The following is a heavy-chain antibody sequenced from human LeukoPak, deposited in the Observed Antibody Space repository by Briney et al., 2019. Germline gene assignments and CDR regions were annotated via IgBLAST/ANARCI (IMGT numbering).Heavy chain of an antibody. Sequence: SVKVSCKASGYTFTSYDINWVRQAPGQGLEWMGGIIPIFGTANYAQKFQGRVTITADESTSTAYMELSSLRSEDTAVYYCARRVEYGSGSYEFGYWGQGTLVTVSS. CDR2: IIPIFGTA. CDR1: GYTFTSYD. V-gene: IGHV1-69*13. J-gene: IGHJ4*02. CDR3: ARRVEYGSGSYEFGY. D-gene: IGHD3-10*01.